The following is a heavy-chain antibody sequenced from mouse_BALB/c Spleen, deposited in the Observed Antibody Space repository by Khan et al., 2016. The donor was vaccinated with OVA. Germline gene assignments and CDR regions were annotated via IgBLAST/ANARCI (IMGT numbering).Heavy chain of an antibody. CDR1: GFSLTSYC. J-gene: IGHJ2*01. CDR2: IWAGGST. Sequence: VQLQESGPGLVAPSQSLSITCTVSGFSLTSYCVHWVRQPPGKGLQWLGVIWAGGSTNYNSPLISRLSISNDNSKSHVFLQMNSLQTDDTDNYDCARLMDNWGQGTTLTVSS. D-gene: IGHD1-1*02. CDR3: ARLMDN. V-gene: IGHV2-9*02.